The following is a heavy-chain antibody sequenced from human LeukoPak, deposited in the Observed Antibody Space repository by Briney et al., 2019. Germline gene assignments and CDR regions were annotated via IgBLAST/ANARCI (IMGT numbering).Heavy chain of an antibody. D-gene: IGHD6-19*01. V-gene: IGHV4-4*02. Sequence: SETLSLTCAVSAGSISSSNWWSWVRQPPGKGQEWIGEIYHSGSINYNPSLKSRVTISVDKSKNQFSLKLSSVTAADTAVYYCARVRSGWYAFDIWGQGTMVTVSS. J-gene: IGHJ3*02. CDR3: ARVRSGWYAFDI. CDR2: IYHSGSI. CDR1: AGSISSSNW.